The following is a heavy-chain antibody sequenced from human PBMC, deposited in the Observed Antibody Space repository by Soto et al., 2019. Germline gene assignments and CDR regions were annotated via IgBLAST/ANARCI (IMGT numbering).Heavy chain of an antibody. D-gene: IGHD2-15*01. CDR1: SGSIRRSNW. V-gene: IGHV4-4*01. CDR2: ISHSGTT. Sequence: QVQLQASGPGLVKPSGTLSLTCAVSSGSIRRSNWWSWVRQPPGKGRGGIGEISHSGTTKYNPSLKSGVTIAVDNSRNQFPLKLSSVTAADAAVYCCGRLYWNGGSCYSGFDLWGQGTLVTVSS. J-gene: IGHJ5*02. CDR3: GRLYWNGGSCYSGFDL.